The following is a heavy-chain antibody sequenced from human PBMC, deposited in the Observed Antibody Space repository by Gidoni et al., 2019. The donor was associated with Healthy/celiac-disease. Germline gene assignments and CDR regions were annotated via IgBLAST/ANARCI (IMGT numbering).Heavy chain of an antibody. V-gene: IGHV1-69*01. CDR1: GGTFSSYA. D-gene: IGHD3-16*01. CDR3: ARVPRIMITFGGVKDAFDI. CDR2: IIPIFGTA. Sequence: QVQLVQSGAEVKKPGSSVKVSCKASGGTFSSYAISWVRQAPGQGLEWMGGIIPIFGTANYAQKFQGRVTITADESTSTAYMELSSLRSEDTAVYYCARVPRIMITFGGVKDAFDIWGQGTMVTVSS. J-gene: IGHJ3*02.